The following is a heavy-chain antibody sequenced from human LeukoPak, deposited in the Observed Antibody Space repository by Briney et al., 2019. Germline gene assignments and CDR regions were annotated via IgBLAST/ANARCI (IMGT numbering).Heavy chain of an antibody. CDR2: IYSGGST. CDR3: VRSYSSGWFDY. Sequence: GGSLRLSCAASGFTVGSNTMSWVRQAPGKGLEWVSIIYSGGSTYYADSVKGRFTISRDNSRNTLYLQMSSLRAEDTAVYYCVRSYSSGWFDYWGQGTLVTVSS. J-gene: IGHJ4*02. V-gene: IGHV3-53*01. D-gene: IGHD6-19*01. CDR1: GFTVGSNT.